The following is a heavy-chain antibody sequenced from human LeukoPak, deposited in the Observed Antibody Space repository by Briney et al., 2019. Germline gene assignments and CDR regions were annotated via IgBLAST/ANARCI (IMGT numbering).Heavy chain of an antibody. J-gene: IGHJ3*02. Sequence: PSETLSLTCTVSGGSISSSSYYWGWIRQPPGKGLEWIGSIYYSGSTYYNPSLRTRVTISIDTSKNQFSLKLSSVTAADTAVYYCARVRGALDIWGQGTMVSVSS. D-gene: IGHD5-12*01. CDR3: ARVRGALDI. CDR1: GGSISSSSYY. CDR2: IYYSGST. V-gene: IGHV4-39*07.